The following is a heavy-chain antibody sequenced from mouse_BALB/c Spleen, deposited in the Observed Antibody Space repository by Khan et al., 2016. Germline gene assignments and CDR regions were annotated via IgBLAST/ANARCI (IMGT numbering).Heavy chain of an antibody. J-gene: IGHJ2*01. CDR1: GYSITSDYA. Sequence: EVKLLESGPGLVKPSQSLSLTCTVTGYSITSDYAWNWIRQFPGNKLEWMGYISYSGSTSYNPSLKSRISITRDTSKNQFFLQLNSVTTEDTATYYCARWYYGLYYFDYWGQGTTLTVSS. V-gene: IGHV3-2*02. D-gene: IGHD1-1*01. CDR3: ARWYYGLYYFDY. CDR2: ISYSGST.